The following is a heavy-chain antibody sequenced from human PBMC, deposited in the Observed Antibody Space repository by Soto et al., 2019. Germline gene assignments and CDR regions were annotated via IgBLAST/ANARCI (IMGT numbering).Heavy chain of an antibody. J-gene: IGHJ6*02. CDR2: INPSGGST. CDR3: ARNLGGSQSDWYRRMDV. CDR1: GYTFTSYY. V-gene: IGHV1-46*03. D-gene: IGHD5-12*01. Sequence: GASVKVSCKASGYTFTSYYMHWVRQAPGQGLEWIGIINPSGGSTSYAQKLQGRVTMTRDTSTSTVYMELSSLRSEDTAVYYCARNLGGSQSDWYRRMDVWSRGSTVTGSS.